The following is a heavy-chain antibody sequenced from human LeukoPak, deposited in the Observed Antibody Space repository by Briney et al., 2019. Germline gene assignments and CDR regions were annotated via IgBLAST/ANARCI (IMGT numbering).Heavy chain of an antibody. CDR3: AREASLVGATIY. Sequence: SETLSLTCTVSGDSISHYYWSWIRQPPGKGLEWIASIDYSGSTNYNPSLKSRVTISIDTSKKQFSLKLNSVTAADTAVYYRAREASLVGATIYWGQGTLVTVSS. CDR1: GDSISHYY. J-gene: IGHJ4*02. D-gene: IGHD1-26*01. CDR2: IDYSGST. V-gene: IGHV4-59*01.